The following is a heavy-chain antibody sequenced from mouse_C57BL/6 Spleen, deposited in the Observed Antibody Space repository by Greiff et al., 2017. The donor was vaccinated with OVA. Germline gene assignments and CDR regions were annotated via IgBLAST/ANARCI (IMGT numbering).Heavy chain of an antibody. V-gene: IGHV1-81*01. J-gene: IGHJ3*01. CDR1: GYTFPSYG. CDR2: IYPRSGNT. Sequence: QVQLQQSGAELARPGASVKLSCKASGYTFPSYGISWVKQRTGQGLEWIGEIYPRSGNTYYNEKFKGKATLTADKSSSTAYMELRSLTSEDSAVYFCAREAAQATWFAYWGQGTLVTVSA. CDR3: AREAAQATWFAY. D-gene: IGHD3-2*02.